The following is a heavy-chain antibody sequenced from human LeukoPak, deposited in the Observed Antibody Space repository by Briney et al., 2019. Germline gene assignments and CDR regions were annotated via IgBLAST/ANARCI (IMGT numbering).Heavy chain of an antibody. CDR1: GFTFSSYW. J-gene: IGHJ4*02. CDR3: ARGRPHGNDY. CDR2: IASDGSST. Sequence: GGSLRLSCAASGFTFSSYWMNWVRQAPGKGLVWVSRIASDGSSTTYADSVKGRFSISRDNAKNTLYLQMNSLRVEETAVYYCARGRPHGNDYWGQGTLVTVSS. D-gene: IGHD4-23*01. V-gene: IGHV3-74*01.